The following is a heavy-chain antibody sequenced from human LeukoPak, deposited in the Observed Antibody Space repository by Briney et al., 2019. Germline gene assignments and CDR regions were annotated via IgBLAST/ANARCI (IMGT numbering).Heavy chain of an antibody. CDR2: ISSSSSTI. J-gene: IGHJ4*02. Sequence: GGSLRLSCAASGFTFSTYSMNWVRQAPGKGPEWVSYISSSSSTIYYADSVKGRFTISRDNAKNSLYLQMNSLRAEDTAVYYCARDRAHLNMFGLRLGDTNYFDYWGQGALVTVSS. V-gene: IGHV3-48*01. D-gene: IGHD3-16*01. CDR3: ARDRAHLNMFGLRLGDTNYFDY. CDR1: GFTFSTYS.